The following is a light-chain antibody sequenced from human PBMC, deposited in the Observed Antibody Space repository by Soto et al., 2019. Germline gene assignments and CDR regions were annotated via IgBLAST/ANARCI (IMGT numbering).Light chain of an antibody. CDR1: QSISKY. V-gene: IGKV1-39*01. Sequence: DLQMTQAPSSLSASVGDRVTITCRASQSISKYLNWYQQRPGKAPKLLIYSASSLQSGVPSRFSGSGSGTDFTLTISSLQSEDFVTYYCQQSYSIPLTFGGGTKVDIK. CDR2: SAS. J-gene: IGKJ4*01. CDR3: QQSYSIPLT.